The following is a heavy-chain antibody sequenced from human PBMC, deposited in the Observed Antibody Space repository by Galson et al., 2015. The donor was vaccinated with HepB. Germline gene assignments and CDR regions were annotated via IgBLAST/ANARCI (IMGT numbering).Heavy chain of an antibody. CDR3: AGGLASDYSSSWYTPFDY. D-gene: IGHD6-13*01. V-gene: IGHV5-51*01. J-gene: IGHJ4*02. CDR1: GYSFTSYW. CDR2: IYPGDSDT. Sequence: QSGAEVKKPGESLKISRKGSGYSFTSYWIGWVRQMPGKGLEWMGIIYPGDSDTRYSPSFQGQVTISADKSISTAYLQWSSLKASDTAMYYCAGGLASDYSSSWYTPFDYWGQGTLVTVSS.